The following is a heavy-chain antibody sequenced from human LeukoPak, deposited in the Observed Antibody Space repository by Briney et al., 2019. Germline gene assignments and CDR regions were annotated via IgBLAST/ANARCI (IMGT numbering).Heavy chain of an antibody. CDR2: ISYDGSNK. CDR1: GFTFSSYC. CDR3: TKYLFGITFFGVVDY. J-gene: IGHJ4*02. D-gene: IGHD3-3*01. V-gene: IGHV3-30*18. Sequence: PGGSLRLSCAASGFTFSSYCMLWVRQPAGGGREWVAAISYDGSNKDYADAVNGRFTVSRDNSKNAQYLQMNSLRAEDTAVYYCTKYLFGITFFGVVDYWGQGTLVTVSS.